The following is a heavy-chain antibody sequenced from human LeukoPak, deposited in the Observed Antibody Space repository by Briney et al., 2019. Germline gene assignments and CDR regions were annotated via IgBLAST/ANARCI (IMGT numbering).Heavy chain of an antibody. CDR3: ARDTMGATRFMIDY. CDR1: GFTFSSYE. CDR2: ISSSGSTI. Sequence: PGGSLRLSCAASGFTFSSYEMNWVRQAPGRGLEWVSYISSSGSTIYYADSVKGRFTISRDNAKNSLYLQMNSLRAEDTAVYYCARDTMGATRFMIDYWGQGTLVTVSS. V-gene: IGHV3-48*03. J-gene: IGHJ4*02. D-gene: IGHD1-26*01.